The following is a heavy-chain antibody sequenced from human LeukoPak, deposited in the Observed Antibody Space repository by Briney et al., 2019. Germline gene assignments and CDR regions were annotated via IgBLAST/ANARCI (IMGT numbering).Heavy chain of an antibody. D-gene: IGHD3-22*01. CDR2: IKQGGSEK. J-gene: IGHJ5*02. CDR3: ARAGEDDSSGYYVNWFDP. Sequence: GGSLRLSCAASGFTFSSYWMSWVRQAPGKGLEWVANIKQGGSEKYYVDSVKGRFTISRDNAKNSLYLQMNSLRAEDTAVYYCARAGEDDSSGYYVNWFDPWGQGTLVTVSS. V-gene: IGHV3-7*01. CDR1: GFTFSSYW.